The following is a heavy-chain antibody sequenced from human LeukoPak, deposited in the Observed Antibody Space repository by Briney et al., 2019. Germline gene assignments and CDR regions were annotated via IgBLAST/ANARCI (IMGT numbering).Heavy chain of an antibody. J-gene: IGHJ6*03. CDR1: GFTFSNAW. V-gene: IGHV3-11*04. CDR3: ARILEGYHYYMDV. CDR2: ISSSDSSI. Sequence: GGSLRLSCAASGFTFSNAWMSWIRQAPGKGLEWVSYISSSDSSIYYADSVKGRFTISRDNTKNSLYLQMNSLRAEDTATYYCARILEGYHYYMDVWGKGTTVTVSS.